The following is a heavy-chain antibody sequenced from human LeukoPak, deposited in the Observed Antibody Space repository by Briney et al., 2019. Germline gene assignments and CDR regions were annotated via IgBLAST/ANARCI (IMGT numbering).Heavy chain of an antibody. CDR3: ARDNWGIDS. D-gene: IGHD7-27*01. Sequence: GGSLRLSCAASGFTFSSYWMHWVRQGPGKGLVWVSRIIGDGSGATYADSVKGRLTISRDNAKNTLYLQMNSLRAEDTAVYYCARDNWGIDSWGQGTLVTVSS. J-gene: IGHJ4*02. CDR2: IIGDGSGA. CDR1: GFTFSSYW. V-gene: IGHV3-74*01.